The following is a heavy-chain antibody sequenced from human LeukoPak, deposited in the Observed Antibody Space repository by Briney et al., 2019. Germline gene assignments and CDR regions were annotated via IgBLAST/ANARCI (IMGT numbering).Heavy chain of an antibody. J-gene: IGHJ5*02. V-gene: IGHV3-66*02. CDR3: VGSYSSSSYWFDP. Sequence: GGSLRLSCAASGFTVSSNYMSWVRQAPGKGLEWVSVIYSGGSTYYADSVKGRFTISRDNSKNTLYLQMNSLRAEDTAVYYCVGSYSSSSYWFDPWGQGTLVTVSS. CDR2: IYSGGST. D-gene: IGHD6-6*01. CDR1: GFTVSSNY.